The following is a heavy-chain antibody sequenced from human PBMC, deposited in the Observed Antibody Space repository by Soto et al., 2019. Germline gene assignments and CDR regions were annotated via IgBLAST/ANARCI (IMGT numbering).Heavy chain of an antibody. CDR3: AVSVSSGYYYVVDY. V-gene: IGHV4-31*11. CDR1: GGSISSGGYY. Sequence: SETLSLTCAVSGGSISSGGYYWSWIRQHPGKGLEWIGYIYYSGSTYYNPSLKSRVTISVDTSKNQFSLKLSSVTAADTAVYYCAVSVSSGYYYVVDYWGQGTLVTVSS. J-gene: IGHJ4*02. CDR2: IYYSGST. D-gene: IGHD3-22*01.